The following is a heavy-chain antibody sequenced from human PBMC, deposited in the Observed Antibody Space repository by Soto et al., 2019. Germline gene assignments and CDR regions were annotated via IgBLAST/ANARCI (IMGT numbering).Heavy chain of an antibody. Sequence: GSGPTLVNPTQTLTLACTFSGFSLSTSGVGVGWIRQPPGKALEWLALIYWDDDKRYSPSLKSRLTITKDTSKNQVVLTMTNMDPVDTATYYCAHRFGVLSYYHGSGSQPFDPWGQGTLVTVSS. CDR2: IYWDDDK. J-gene: IGHJ5*02. D-gene: IGHD3-10*01. V-gene: IGHV2-5*02. CDR1: GFSLSTSGVG. CDR3: AHRFGVLSYYHGSGSQPFDP.